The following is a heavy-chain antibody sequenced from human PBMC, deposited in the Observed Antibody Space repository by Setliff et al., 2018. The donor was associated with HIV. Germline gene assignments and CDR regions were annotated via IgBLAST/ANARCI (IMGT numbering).Heavy chain of an antibody. CDR2: VSGSGGTT. D-gene: IGHD3-10*01. J-gene: IGHJ4*02. CDR3: AQYASGTYMLYFDF. Sequence: GGSLRLSCAASGFTFSDYAMSWVRQAPGKGLQWVSSVSGSGGTTKYADLVKGRFIISRDNSKNTVYLLMNSLRAEDAAIYYCAQYASGTYMLYFDFWGQGTLVTVSS. V-gene: IGHV3-23*01. CDR1: GFTFSDYA.